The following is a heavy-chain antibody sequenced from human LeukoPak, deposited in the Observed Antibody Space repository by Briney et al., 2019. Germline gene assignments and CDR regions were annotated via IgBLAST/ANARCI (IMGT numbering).Heavy chain of an antibody. V-gene: IGHV3-21*01. CDR3: ARGSDYYGSGSYFIDVFDI. J-gene: IGHJ3*02. CDR1: GFTFSSYS. D-gene: IGHD3-10*01. CDR2: ISSSSSYI. Sequence: GGSLRLSCAASGFTFSSYSMNWVRQAPGKGLEWVSSISSSSSYIYYADSVKGRFTISSDNAKNSLYLQMNSLRAEDTAVYYCARGSDYYGSGSYFIDVFDIWGQGTMVTVSS.